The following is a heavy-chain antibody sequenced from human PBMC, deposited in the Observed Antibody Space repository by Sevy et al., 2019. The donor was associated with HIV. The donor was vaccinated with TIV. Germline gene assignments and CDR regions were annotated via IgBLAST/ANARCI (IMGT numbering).Heavy chain of an antibody. J-gene: IGHJ6*02. CDR2: ISWNSGSI. Sequence: GGSLRLSCAASGFTFDDYAMHWVRQAPGKGLEWVSGISWNSGSIGYADTVKGRVTISRDNAKNTQYLQMNRLREKDMALYYCAKGYGSGNNYGMDVWGQGTTVTVSS. V-gene: IGHV3-9*03. CDR3: AKGYGSGNNYGMDV. D-gene: IGHD3-10*01. CDR1: GFTFDDYA.